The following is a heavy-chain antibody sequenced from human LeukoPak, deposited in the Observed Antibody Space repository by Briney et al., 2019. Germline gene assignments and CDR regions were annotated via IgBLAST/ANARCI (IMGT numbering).Heavy chain of an antibody. CDR2: ISWNSGSI. J-gene: IGHJ4*02. CDR3: QKEAAMNY. Sequence: SGGSLRLSCAASGFTFDVYAMHWVRQAPGKGLEWVSGISWNSGSIGYADSVKGRFTISRDNAKNSLYLQMNSLRAEDTALYYCQKEAAMNYWGQGPRVTVSS. CDR1: GFTFDVYA. D-gene: IGHD2-2*01. V-gene: IGHV3-9*01.